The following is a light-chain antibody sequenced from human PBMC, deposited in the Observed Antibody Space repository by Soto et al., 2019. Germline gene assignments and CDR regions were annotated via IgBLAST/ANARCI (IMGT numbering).Light chain of an antibody. CDR1: QSISSFS. J-gene: IGKJ2*03. Sequence: EVVLTQSPGTLTLSPGEGATLSCRASQSISSFSLAWYQHKPGQAPRLLIYDTSRRATGIPDRFSGSGFGTDFTLTISRLEPEDCAVYYCQQYGTSVGSFGQGTKLELK. CDR3: QQYGTSVGS. CDR2: DTS. V-gene: IGKV3-20*01.